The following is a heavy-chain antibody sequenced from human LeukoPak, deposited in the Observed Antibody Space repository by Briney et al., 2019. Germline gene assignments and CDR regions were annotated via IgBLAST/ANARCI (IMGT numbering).Heavy chain of an antibody. D-gene: IGHD3-22*01. Sequence: SVKVSCKASGFTFTSSAMQWVRQARGQRLEWIGWIVVGSGNTNYAQKFQERVTITRDMSTSTAYMELSSLRSEDTAVYYCAAAAPPGTLYYDSSGYGLGYWGQGTLVTVSS. V-gene: IGHV1-58*02. CDR1: GFTFTSSA. J-gene: IGHJ4*02. CDR3: AAAAPPGTLYYDSSGYGLGY. CDR2: IVVGSGNT.